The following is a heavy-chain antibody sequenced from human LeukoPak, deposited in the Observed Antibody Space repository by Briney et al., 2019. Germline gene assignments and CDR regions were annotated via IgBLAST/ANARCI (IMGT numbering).Heavy chain of an antibody. V-gene: IGHV3-30*04. D-gene: IGHD3-3*01. CDR1: GFTFNTYA. CDR2: ISYDGTTNT. J-gene: IGHJ4*02. CDR3: ARDALPSLHWLPHGSLDY. Sequence: GGSLRLSCAASGFTFNTYAMHWVRRAPGKGLEWLAVISYDGTTNTFYADSLKGRFTISRDNSKSTLYLQMDRLGPEDTAVYYCARDALPSLHWLPHGSLDYWGQGTLVAVSP.